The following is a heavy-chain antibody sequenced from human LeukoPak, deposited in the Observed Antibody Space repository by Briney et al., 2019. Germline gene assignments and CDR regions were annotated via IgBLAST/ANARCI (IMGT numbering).Heavy chain of an antibody. J-gene: IGHJ4*02. CDR2: IKQDGSEK. CDR1: GFTFSSYW. CDR3: ARDEGVGALDY. D-gene: IGHD1-26*01. Sequence: GGSLRLSCAASGFTFSSYWMSWVRQAPGKGLEWMANIKQDGSEKYYVDSEKGLFTISRANAKNSPYQQMNSTIADATAVYCCARDEGVGALDYWGQGTLVTVSS. V-gene: IGHV3-7*01.